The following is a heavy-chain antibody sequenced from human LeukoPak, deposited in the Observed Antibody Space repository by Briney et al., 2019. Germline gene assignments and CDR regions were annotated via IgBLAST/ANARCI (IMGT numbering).Heavy chain of an antibody. CDR3: ARRFTLRYFDWSFDP. D-gene: IGHD3-9*01. CDR1: GYTFPSYD. CDR2: MKPNSGNT. V-gene: IGHV1-8*01. Sequence: ASVTVSCLASGYTFPSYDINWVRQATGPGLEWMGWMKPNSGNTGYAQKFQGRVTMTRNTSISTAYMELSSLRSEDTAVYYCARRFTLRYFDWSFDPWGQGTLVTVSS. J-gene: IGHJ5*02.